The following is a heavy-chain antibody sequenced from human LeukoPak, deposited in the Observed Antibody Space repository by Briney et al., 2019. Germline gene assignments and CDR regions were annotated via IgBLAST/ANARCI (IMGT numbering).Heavy chain of an antibody. CDR2: IYYSGST. Sequence: SETLSLTCTVSAGSISSSSYYWGWIRQPPGKGLEWIGTIYYSGSTYYNPSLKSRVTISVDTSKNQFSLKVSSVTAADTAVYYCARFGKYCSGGTCYSKWFDPWGQGTLVTVSS. CDR1: AGSISSSSYY. D-gene: IGHD2-15*01. V-gene: IGHV4-39*07. CDR3: ARFGKYCSGGTCYSKWFDP. J-gene: IGHJ5*02.